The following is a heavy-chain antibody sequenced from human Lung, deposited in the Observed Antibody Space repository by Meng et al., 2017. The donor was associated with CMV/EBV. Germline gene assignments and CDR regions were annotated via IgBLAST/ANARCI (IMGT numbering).Heavy chain of an antibody. Sequence: TFTGYYLHWVRQAPGQGREWMGWINPNSGATNFAQKFQGRVTMTRDTSISTAYMELRRLTSDDTAVYYCARATENFVVEPPAILFDYWGQGTLVTVSS. V-gene: IGHV1-2*02. J-gene: IGHJ4*02. CDR2: INPNSGAT. D-gene: IGHD2-2*02. CDR1: TFTGYY. CDR3: ARATENFVVEPPAILFDY.